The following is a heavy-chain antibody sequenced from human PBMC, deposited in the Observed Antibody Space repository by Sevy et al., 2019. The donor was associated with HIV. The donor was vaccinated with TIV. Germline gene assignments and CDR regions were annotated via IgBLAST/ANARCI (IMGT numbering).Heavy chain of an antibody. CDR1: GFTFSSYN. V-gene: IGHV3-21*01. Sequence: GGSLRLSCAASGFTFSSYNMNWVRQAPGKGLEWVSSISSSSNYIYYADSMKGRFTISRDNAKNSLYLQMNSLRAEDTAVYYCARVVAYGSGGSCLPGYYYGMDVWGQGTTVTVSS. CDR3: ARVVAYGSGGSCLPGYYYGMDV. J-gene: IGHJ6*02. D-gene: IGHD2-15*01. CDR2: ISSSSNYI.